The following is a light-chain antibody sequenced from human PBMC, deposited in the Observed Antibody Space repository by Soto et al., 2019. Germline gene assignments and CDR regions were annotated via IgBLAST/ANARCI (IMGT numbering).Light chain of an antibody. CDR1: SSNIGSNT. V-gene: IGLV1-44*01. CDR3: AAWDDSLNGLNYV. J-gene: IGLJ1*01. CDR2: SNN. Sequence: QSVLTQPPSASGTPGQRVTISCSGSSSNIGSNTVNWYQQLPGTAPKLLIYSNNQRPSGVPDRFSGSKSGTSASLAISGLQSEDEADYYCAAWDDSLNGLNYVFGNGTKVTVL.